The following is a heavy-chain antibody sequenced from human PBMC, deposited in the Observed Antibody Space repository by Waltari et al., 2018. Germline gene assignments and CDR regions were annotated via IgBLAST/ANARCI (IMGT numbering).Heavy chain of an antibody. V-gene: IGHV1-18*04. Sequence: LVQSGAEVKKPGASVKVSCKGSGYIFSNYGITCVRQAPGQGLEWMGWIYGYDGNTKYEQKFQDRVTLTTDTSTSTAYMELRSLRSDDTAVYFCARDDVDSSNFGGFWGQGTLVTVSS. CDR3: ARDDVDSSNFGGF. CDR1: GYIFSNYG. J-gene: IGHJ4*02. D-gene: IGHD3-3*02. CDR2: IYGYDGNT.